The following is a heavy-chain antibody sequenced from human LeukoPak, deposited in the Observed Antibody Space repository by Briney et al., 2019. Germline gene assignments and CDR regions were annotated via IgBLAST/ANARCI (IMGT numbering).Heavy chain of an antibody. CDR1: GGSISSTTYY. CDR3: ARPRASGSLRFAFDY. J-gene: IGHJ4*02. D-gene: IGHD3-10*01. CDR2: IYNSGRT. Sequence: PSETLSLTCTVSGGSISSTTYYWGWIRQPPGKGLEWIGSIYNSGRTYYNPSPKSRVTISVDTSKNQFSLKLTSVTAADTAVYYCARPRASGSLRFAFDYWGQGTLVTASS. V-gene: IGHV4-39*01.